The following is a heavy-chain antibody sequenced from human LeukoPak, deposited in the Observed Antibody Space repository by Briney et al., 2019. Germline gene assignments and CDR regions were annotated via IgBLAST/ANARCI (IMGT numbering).Heavy chain of an antibody. CDR1: GFTFSDYY. D-gene: IGHD3-3*01. CDR2: ISSSGSTM. J-gene: IGHJ4*02. Sequence: GGSLRLSCAASGFTFSDYYMSWIRQAPGKGLEWVSYISSSGSTMYYADSVKGRFTVSRDNAKNSLYLQMNSLRADDTAVYYCANFWSGYSPFDYWAQGTLVTVSS. CDR3: ANFWSGYSPFDY. V-gene: IGHV3-11*04.